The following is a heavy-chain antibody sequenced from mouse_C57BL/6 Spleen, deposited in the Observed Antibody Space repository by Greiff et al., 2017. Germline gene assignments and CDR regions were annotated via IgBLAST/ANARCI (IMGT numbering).Heavy chain of an antibody. D-gene: IGHD1-1*01. J-gene: IGHJ1*03. CDR3: ARTVLRYQPRGYFDV. V-gene: IGHV1-39*01. CDR2: INPNYGTT. CDR1: GYSFTDYN. Sequence: VQLKQSGPELARPGASVKISCKASGYSFTDYNMNWVKQSNGKSLEWIGVINPNYGTTSYNQKFKGKATLTVDKSSSTAYMQLNSLTSEDSAVYYCARTVLRYQPRGYFDVWGTGTTVTVAS.